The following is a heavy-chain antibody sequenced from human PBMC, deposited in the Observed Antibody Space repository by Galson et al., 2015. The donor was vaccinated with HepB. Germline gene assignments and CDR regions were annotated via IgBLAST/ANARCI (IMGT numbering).Heavy chain of an antibody. CDR1: GGSISSSSYY. CDR3: ARRPRNVFSPLRWFDP. D-gene: IGHD3-9*01. Sequence: SETLSLTCTVSGGSISSSSYYWGWIRQPPGKGLEWIGSIYYSGSTYYNPSLKSRVTISVDTSKNQFSLKLSSVTAADTAVYYCARRPRNVFSPLRWFDPWGQGTLVTVSS. CDR2: IYYSGST. J-gene: IGHJ5*02. V-gene: IGHV4-39*01.